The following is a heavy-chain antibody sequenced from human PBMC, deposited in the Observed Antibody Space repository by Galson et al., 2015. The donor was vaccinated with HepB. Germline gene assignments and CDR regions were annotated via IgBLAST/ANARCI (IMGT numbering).Heavy chain of an antibody. J-gene: IGHJ4*02. CDR3: ARSTYDILTGYYPLDY. CDR2: ISYDGSNK. CDR1: GFTFSSYG. D-gene: IGHD3-9*01. V-gene: IGHV3-30*03. Sequence: SLRLSCAASGFTFSSYGMHWVRQAPGKGLEWVAVISYDGSNKYYADSVKGRFTISRDISKNTLYLQMNSLRAEDTAVYYCARSTYDILTGYYPLDYWGQGTLVTVSS.